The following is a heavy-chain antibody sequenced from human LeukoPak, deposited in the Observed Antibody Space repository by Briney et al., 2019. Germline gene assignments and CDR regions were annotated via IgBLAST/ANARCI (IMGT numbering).Heavy chain of an antibody. V-gene: IGHV4-59*01. J-gene: IGHJ4*02. D-gene: IGHD3-10*01. CDR1: GGSMSSYY. Sequence: SETLSLTCTVYGGSMSSYYWSWIRQPPGKGLEWIGYMYYSGSTNYNPSLKSRVTISVDTSKNQFSLKLSSVTAADTAVYYCARGGSGSHPLDYWGQGTLVTVSS. CDR3: ARGGSGSHPLDY. CDR2: MYYSGST.